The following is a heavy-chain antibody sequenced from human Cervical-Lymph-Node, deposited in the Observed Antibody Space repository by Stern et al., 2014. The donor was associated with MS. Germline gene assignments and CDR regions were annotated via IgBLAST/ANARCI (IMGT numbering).Heavy chain of an antibody. Sequence: QLVQSGAEVEKPGASVKVSCKAFGYTFTSNKMHWVRQAPGQGLEWVGIIDHGSGSTGYAQKLQGRVTMTRDTSTSTVYMELTSLRSEDTAVYSCARDNGGWSVDSWGQGTLVIVSS. CDR3: ARDNGGWSVDS. CDR1: GYTFTSNK. J-gene: IGHJ4*02. V-gene: IGHV1-46*01. CDR2: IDHGSGST. D-gene: IGHD6-19*01.